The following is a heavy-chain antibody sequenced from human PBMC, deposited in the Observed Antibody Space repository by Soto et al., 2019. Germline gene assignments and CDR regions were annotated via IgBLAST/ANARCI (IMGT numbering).Heavy chain of an antibody. CDR2: INVYNGKT. CDR1: GYTFTNYG. V-gene: IGHV1-18*01. Sequence: QVQLVQSGGEVAKPGASVKVSCKASGYTFTNYGINWVRQAPGLGLEWMGWINVYNGKTNYAQKFQARVTMTTDTSTNSVYMELRSLRSDDTAVYHCARGPDPTYFDYWGQGTLVIVSS. J-gene: IGHJ4*02. CDR3: ARGPDPTYFDY.